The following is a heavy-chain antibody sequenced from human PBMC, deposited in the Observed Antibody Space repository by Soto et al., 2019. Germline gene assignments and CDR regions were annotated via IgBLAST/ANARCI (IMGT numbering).Heavy chain of an antibody. CDR3: ARVQYSGYDFKLAFDI. Sequence: QVQLVQSGPQVKKPGASVKVSCKAPGYTFDNYPVHGVREAPGRRLEWMGWINAGNGYTKYSKSFQGRVTITRDTSASTVHMDLSSLRSEDTAVYYCARVQYSGYDFKLAFDIWGQGTMVTVSS. J-gene: IGHJ3*02. CDR2: INAGNGYT. V-gene: IGHV1-3*01. D-gene: IGHD5-12*01. CDR1: GYTFDNYP.